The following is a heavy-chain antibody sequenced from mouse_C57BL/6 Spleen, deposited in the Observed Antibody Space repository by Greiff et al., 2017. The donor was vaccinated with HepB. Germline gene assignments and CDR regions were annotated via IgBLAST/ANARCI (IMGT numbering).Heavy chain of an antibody. CDR1: GYTFTSYW. Sequence: QVQLQQPGAELVKPGASVKLSCKASGYTFTSYWMHWVKQRPGQGLEWIGMIHPNSGSTNYNEKFKSKATLTVDKSSSTAYMQLSSLTSEDSAVYDCARSSITTVVAHWGQGTLVTVSA. CDR2: IHPNSGST. V-gene: IGHV1-64*01. D-gene: IGHD1-1*01. CDR3: ARSSITTVVAH. J-gene: IGHJ3*01.